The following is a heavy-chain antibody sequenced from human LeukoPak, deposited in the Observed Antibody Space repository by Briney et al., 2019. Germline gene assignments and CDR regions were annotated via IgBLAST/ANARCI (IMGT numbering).Heavy chain of an antibody. CDR3: ARGSGSITMVRGVTRTWFDP. CDR1: GGSISSYY. Sequence: SETLSLTCTVSGGSISSYYWSWIRQPPGKGLEWIGYIYTSGSTNYNPSLKSRDTTSVDTSKNQFSLKLSSVTAADTAVYYCARGSGSITMVRGVTRTWFDPWGQGTLVTVSS. D-gene: IGHD3-10*01. J-gene: IGHJ5*02. CDR2: IYTSGST. V-gene: IGHV4-4*09.